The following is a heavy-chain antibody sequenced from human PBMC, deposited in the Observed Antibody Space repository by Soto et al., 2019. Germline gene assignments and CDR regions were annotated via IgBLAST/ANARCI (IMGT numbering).Heavy chain of an antibody. D-gene: IGHD2-15*01. V-gene: IGHV4-38-2*01. J-gene: IGHJ6*02. Sequence: AETRYSTCAVTGNSKSMPQSRSRIRPPTEKGLEWIVTTYHSGSTYHPPALQSRVTISVDTSKNHFSLKLNSVTAADTAVYYCARAGYGCGGSCSHLRGMDVWGLGTKVS. CDR2: TYHSGST. CDR1: GNSKSMPQS. CDR3: ARAGYGCGGSCSHLRGMDV.